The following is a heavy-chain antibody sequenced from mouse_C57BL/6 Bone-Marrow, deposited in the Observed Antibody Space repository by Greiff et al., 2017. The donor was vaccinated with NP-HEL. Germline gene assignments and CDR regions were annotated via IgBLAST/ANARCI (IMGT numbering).Heavy chain of an antibody. CDR1: GYAFSSSW. CDR3: ARPTRNITTVVATDY. D-gene: IGHD1-1*01. CDR2: IYPGDGDT. Sequence: QVQLQQSGPELVKPGASVKISCKASGYAFSSSWMNWVKQRPGKGLEWIGRIYPGDGDTNYNGKFKGKATLTADKSSSTAYMQLSSLTSEDSAVYFCARPTRNITTVVATDYWGQGTTLTVSS. V-gene: IGHV1-82*01. J-gene: IGHJ2*01.